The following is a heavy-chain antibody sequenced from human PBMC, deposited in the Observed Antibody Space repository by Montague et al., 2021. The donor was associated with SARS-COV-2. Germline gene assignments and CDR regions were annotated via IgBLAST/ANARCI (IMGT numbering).Heavy chain of an antibody. CDR1: RGSFSNYY. V-gene: IGHV4-34*01. J-gene: IGHJ3*02. CDR2: INQGGAP. CDR3: ARGRHVQGSFRHFDSISSGALDI. D-gene: IGHD3-9*01. Sequence: SETLSLTCAVSRGSFSNYYWTWIRQSPGKGLEWIGEINQGGAPNYTPSLKSRVTISLDTSKKQISLKLNSVTAADTAVFFCARGRHVQGSFRHFDSISSGALDIWAQGSLVIVSS.